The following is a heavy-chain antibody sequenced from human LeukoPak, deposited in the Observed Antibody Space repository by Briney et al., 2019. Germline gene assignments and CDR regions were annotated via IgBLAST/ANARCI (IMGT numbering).Heavy chain of an antibody. D-gene: IGHD4-17*01. CDR1: GFTFSNYW. CDR2: IRTDGDT. Sequence: GGSLRLSCAASGFTFSNYWMHWARQTPGKGLVWVSRIRTDGDTSYADSVRGRFTISRDNSKNTLYLQMNSLRAEDTAVYYCARDARVGDPFDYWGQGTLVTVSS. CDR3: ARDARVGDPFDY. V-gene: IGHV3-74*01. J-gene: IGHJ4*02.